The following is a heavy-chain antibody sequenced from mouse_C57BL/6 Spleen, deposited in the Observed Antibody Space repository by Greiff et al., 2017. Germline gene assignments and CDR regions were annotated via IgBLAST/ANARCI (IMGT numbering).Heavy chain of an antibody. CDR3: ARNLYAMDY. Sequence: EVKLMESGGGLVKPGGSLQLSCAASGFTFSDYGMHWVRQAPEKGLEWVAYISSGSSTIYYADTVKGRFTISRDNAKNTLFLQMTSLSAEDTAMYYCARNLYAMDYWGQGTSVTVSS. CDR2: ISSGSSTI. V-gene: IGHV5-17*01. J-gene: IGHJ4*01. CDR1: GFTFSDYG.